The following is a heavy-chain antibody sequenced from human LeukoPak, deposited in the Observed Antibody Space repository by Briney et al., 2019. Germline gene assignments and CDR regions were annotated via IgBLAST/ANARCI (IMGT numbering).Heavy chain of an antibody. CDR3: ARVNRPYGMDV. CDR1: GFTFSSYS. CDR2: ISSSGTYK. J-gene: IGHJ6*02. Sequence: GGSLRLPCAVSGFTFSSYSMSWVRQAPGKGLEWVSSISSSGTYKYYADSVKGRFTISRDNAKNSLYLQMNSLRAEDTAVYYCARVNRPYGMDVWGQGTTVTVSS. V-gene: IGHV3-21*01.